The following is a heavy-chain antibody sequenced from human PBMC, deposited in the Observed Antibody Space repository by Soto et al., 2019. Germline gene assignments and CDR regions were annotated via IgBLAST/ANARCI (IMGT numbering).Heavy chain of an antibody. V-gene: IGHV1-8*01. Sequence: GASVKVSCKASGYTFTSYDINWVRQATGQGLDLLGLMNPNSGNTGFAQKFQGRVTMTRNTSISTSYMELSSLRSEDTALFYFARGDYDFWSGYQYYYMDVWGKGTTVTVSS. CDR1: GYTFTSYD. D-gene: IGHD3-3*01. CDR2: MNPNSGNT. J-gene: IGHJ6*03. CDR3: ARGDYDFWSGYQYYYMDV.